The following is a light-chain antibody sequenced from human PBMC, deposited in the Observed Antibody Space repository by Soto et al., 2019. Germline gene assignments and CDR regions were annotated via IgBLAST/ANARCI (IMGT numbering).Light chain of an antibody. Sequence: DIQMTQSPSSLSASVGDRVTITCQASHDISNSLNWFQQKPGKAPKLLISDASNLETGVPSRFTGGGSGTDFTVATGSLQPEDLATYYCQQYHNLPRTFGQGTKLEIK. CDR1: HDISNS. CDR2: DAS. J-gene: IGKJ2*01. CDR3: QQYHNLPRT. V-gene: IGKV1-33*01.